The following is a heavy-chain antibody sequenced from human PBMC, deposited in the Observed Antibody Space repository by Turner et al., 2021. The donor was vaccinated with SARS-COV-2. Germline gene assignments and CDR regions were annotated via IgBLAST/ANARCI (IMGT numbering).Heavy chain of an antibody. J-gene: IGHJ3*02. CDR2: ISSSSSYI. V-gene: IGHV3-21*01. CDR1: GFTFSRYS. D-gene: IGHD3-22*01. Sequence: EVQLVESGGGLVKPGGSLRLSCAASGFTFSRYSMNWVRQATGKGLEWVSSISSSSSYIYYADSVKGRFTISRDNAKNSLFLKMNSLRAEDTAVYYCARARWHYYDSSGYYPDAFDIWGQGTMVAVSS. CDR3: ARARWHYYDSSGYYPDAFDI.